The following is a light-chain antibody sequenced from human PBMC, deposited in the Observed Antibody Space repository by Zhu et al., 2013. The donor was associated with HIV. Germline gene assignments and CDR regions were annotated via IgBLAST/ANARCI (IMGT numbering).Light chain of an antibody. CDR3: QQRSNWYS. Sequence: ETVLTQSPGTLSLSPGERATLSCRASQSVTNSFLAWYQQKPGQSPRLLIYGASTRATGIPDRFSGSGSGTDFTLTISSLEPEDFAVYYCQQRSNWYSFGQGTKLEIK. J-gene: IGKJ2*03. CDR2: GAS. V-gene: IGKV3D-20*02. CDR1: QSVTNSF.